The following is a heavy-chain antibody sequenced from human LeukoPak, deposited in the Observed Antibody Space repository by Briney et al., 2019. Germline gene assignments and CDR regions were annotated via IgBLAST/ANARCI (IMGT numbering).Heavy chain of an antibody. CDR2: INPSGGDT. CDR1: GYTFTDYY. V-gene: IGHV1-2*02. J-gene: IGHJ5*02. D-gene: IGHD2-21*01. Sequence: ASVKVSCKASGYTFTDYYIHWMRQAPGQGLEWMGWINPSGGDTKYTQNFQGRLIMTRDTSISTAYMELSSLRSDDTAVYYCARGSGLSGDFRGALDPGGKGTLVTVSS. CDR3: ARGSGLSGDFRGALDP.